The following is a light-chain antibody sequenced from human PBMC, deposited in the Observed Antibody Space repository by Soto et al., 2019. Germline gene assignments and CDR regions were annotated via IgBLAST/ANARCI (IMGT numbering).Light chain of an antibody. CDR2: DTF. Sequence: EIVLTQSPATLSLSPGERATLSCRASQSVSNSLVWYQQKQGQAPRLLIYDTFNRATGIPARFSGSGSGTDFTLTISSLEPDDFAVYYCQQRSSFGPGTKIDF. CDR3: QQRSS. V-gene: IGKV3-11*01. J-gene: IGKJ3*01. CDR1: QSVSNS.